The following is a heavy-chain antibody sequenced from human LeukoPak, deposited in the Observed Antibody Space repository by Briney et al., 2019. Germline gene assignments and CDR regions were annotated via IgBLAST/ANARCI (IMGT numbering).Heavy chain of an antibody. D-gene: IGHD6-19*01. CDR2: ISDDGRTT. V-gene: IGHV3-23*01. J-gene: IGHJ4*02. CDR1: GFTFSSYA. Sequence: PGGSLRLSCAASGFTFSSYAMSWVRWAPGKGLEWVSTISDDGRTTYYADSVKGRFTISRDNSKNIVYLQMNSLRAEDTAFYYCAKGLGFMPQFDYWGQGTLVAVSS. CDR3: AKGLGFMPQFDY.